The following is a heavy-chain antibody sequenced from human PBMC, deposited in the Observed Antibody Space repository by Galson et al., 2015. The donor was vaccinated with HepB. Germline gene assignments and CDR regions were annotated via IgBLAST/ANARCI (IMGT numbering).Heavy chain of an antibody. CDR2: TYYRSKWYN. Sequence: CAISGDSVSTNSAAWNWIRQSPSRGLEWLGRTYYRSKWYNDYALSVKSRITINPDTSKNQFSLRLNSVTPEDTAVYYCAREVSSSYDYWGQGTLVTVSS. CDR3: AREVSSSYDY. D-gene: IGHD6-13*01. CDR1: GDSVSTNSAA. J-gene: IGHJ4*02. V-gene: IGHV6-1*01.